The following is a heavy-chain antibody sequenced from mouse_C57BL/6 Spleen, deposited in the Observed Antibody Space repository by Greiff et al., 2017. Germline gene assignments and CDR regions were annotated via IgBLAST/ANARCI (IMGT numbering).Heavy chain of an antibody. CDR1: GYSFTGYY. D-gene: IGHD4-1*01. CDR2: INPSTGGT. V-gene: IGHV1-42*01. J-gene: IGHJ2*01. CDR3: ARNWYYFDY. Sequence: EVKVVESGPELVKPGASVKISCKASGYSFTGYYMNWVKQSPEKSLEWIGEINPSTGGTTYNQKFKAKATLTVDKSSSTAYMQLKSLTSEDSAVYYCARNWYYFDYWGQGTTLTVSS.